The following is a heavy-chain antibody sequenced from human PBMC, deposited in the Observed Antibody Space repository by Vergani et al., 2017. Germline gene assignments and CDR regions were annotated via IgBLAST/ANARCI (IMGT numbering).Heavy chain of an antibody. Sequence: QVQLVQSGAEVKKPGASVKVSCKVSGYTPTELSMHWVRQAPGKGLEWLGGFDPEDGETIYAQKFQGRVTMTEDTSTDTAYMELSSLRSEDTALYYCATDPLSSGYYYDDAFDIWGQGTMVTVSS. V-gene: IGHV1-24*01. CDR2: FDPEDGET. J-gene: IGHJ3*02. D-gene: IGHD3-22*01. CDR1: GYTPTELS. CDR3: ATDPLSSGYYYDDAFDI.